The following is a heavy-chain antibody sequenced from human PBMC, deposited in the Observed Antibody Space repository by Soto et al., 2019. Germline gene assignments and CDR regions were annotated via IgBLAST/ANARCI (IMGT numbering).Heavy chain of an antibody. CDR2: ISAYNGNT. CDR3: ARGTTVETGSY. J-gene: IGHJ4*02. CDR1: GYTFTSYG. V-gene: IGHV1-18*01. D-gene: IGHD4-17*01. Sequence: QVQLVQSGAEVKKPGASVKVSCKASGYTFTSYGISWVRQAPGQGLEWMGWISAYNGNTNYAQKFRGKITRTTDTTTSTAYMELRSSRSDDTAVYYCARGTTVETGSYWCQGTLVTVSS.